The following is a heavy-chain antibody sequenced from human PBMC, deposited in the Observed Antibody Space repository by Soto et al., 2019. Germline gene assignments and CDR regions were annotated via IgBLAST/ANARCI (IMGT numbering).Heavy chain of an antibody. J-gene: IGHJ5*02. V-gene: IGHV4-59*01. D-gene: IGHD2-2*01. Sequence: SETLSLTGTVSVGSIRFYYWSWIRQPPGKGLEWIGYIYNTGSTTYNPSLKSRVTISVDTSKNQFSLKLNSVTAADTAVYYCARGPVAAASGLSFWFAPWGQGTLVTVSS. CDR2: IYNTGST. CDR1: VGSIRFYY. CDR3: ARGPVAAASGLSFWFAP.